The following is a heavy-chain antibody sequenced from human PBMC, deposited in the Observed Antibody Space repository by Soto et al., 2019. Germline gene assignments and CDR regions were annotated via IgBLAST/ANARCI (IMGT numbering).Heavy chain of an antibody. CDR1: GYSFTSYW. Sequence: RGESLKISCKGSGYSFTSYWISWVRQMPGKGLEWMGRIDPSDSYTNYSPSFQGHVTISADKSISTAYLQWSSLKASDTDMYYCARLSSPFMDQLALDYYYYGMDVWGQGTTVTVSS. D-gene: IGHD2-2*01. V-gene: IGHV5-10-1*01. CDR2: IDPSDSYT. CDR3: ARLSSPFMDQLALDYYYYGMDV. J-gene: IGHJ6*02.